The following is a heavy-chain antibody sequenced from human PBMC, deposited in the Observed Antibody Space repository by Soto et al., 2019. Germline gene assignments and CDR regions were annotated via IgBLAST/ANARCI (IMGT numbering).Heavy chain of an antibody. J-gene: IGHJ6*02. V-gene: IGHV3-30*18. Sequence: QVQLVESGGGVVQPGRSLRLSCAASGFTFSSYGMHWVRQAPGKGLEWVAVISYDGSNKYYADSVKGRFTISRDNSKNTLYLQRNSLRAESTAVYYCAKEGGYYGSGSYSVGENYYGMDVWGQGTTVTVSS. CDR1: GFTFSSYG. CDR2: ISYDGSNK. CDR3: AKEGGYYGSGSYSVGENYYGMDV. D-gene: IGHD3-10*01.